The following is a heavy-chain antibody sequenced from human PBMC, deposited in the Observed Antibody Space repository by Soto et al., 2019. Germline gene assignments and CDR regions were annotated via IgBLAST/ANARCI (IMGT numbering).Heavy chain of an antibody. V-gene: IGHV3-33*01. CDR2: IWYDGSNK. D-gene: IGHD4-17*01. CDR3: ARDETVTTDYYYYYGMDV. Sequence: QVPLVESGGGVVQPGRSLRLSCAASGFTFSSYGMHWVRQAPGKGLEWVAVIWYDGSNKYYADSVKGRFTISRDNSKNTLYLQMNSLRAEDTAVYYCARDETVTTDYYYYYGMDVWGQGTTVTVSS. J-gene: IGHJ6*02. CDR1: GFTFSSYG.